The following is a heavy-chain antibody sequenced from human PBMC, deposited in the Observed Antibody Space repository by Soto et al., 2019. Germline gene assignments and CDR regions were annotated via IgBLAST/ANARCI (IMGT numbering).Heavy chain of an antibody. Sequence: GESLKISCKGSGYSFTSYWISWVRQMPGKGLEWMGRIDPSDSYTNYSPSFQGHVTISADKSISTAYLQWSSLKASDTAMYYCARDYGEYLYREGMDVWGQGTTVTVSS. CDR2: IDPSDSYT. CDR1: GYSFTSYW. J-gene: IGHJ6*02. D-gene: IGHD4-17*01. CDR3: ARDYGEYLYREGMDV. V-gene: IGHV5-10-1*01.